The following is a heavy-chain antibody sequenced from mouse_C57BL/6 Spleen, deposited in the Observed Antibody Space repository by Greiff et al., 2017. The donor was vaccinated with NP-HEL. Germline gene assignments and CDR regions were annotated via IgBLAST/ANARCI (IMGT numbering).Heavy chain of an antibody. Sequence: QVQLQQSGAELVRPWTSVKMSCKASGYTFTNYWIGWAKQRPGHGLEWIGDIYPGGGYTNYNEKFKGKATLTADKSSSTAYMQFSSLTSEDSAIYYCARITTVVGDYWGQGTTLTVSS. CDR3: ARITTVVGDY. CDR1: GYTFTNYW. J-gene: IGHJ2*01. V-gene: IGHV1-63*01. CDR2: IYPGGGYT. D-gene: IGHD1-1*01.